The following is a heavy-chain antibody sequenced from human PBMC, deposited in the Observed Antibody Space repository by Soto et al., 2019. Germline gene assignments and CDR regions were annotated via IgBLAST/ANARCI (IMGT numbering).Heavy chain of an antibody. Sequence: SETLSLTCTVSGGSISSGDYYWSWIRQPPGKGLEWIGYIYYSGSTYYNPSLKSRVTISVDTSKNQFSLKLSSVTAADTAVYYCARDKRTELWSGYFTGYYYYGMDVWGQGTTVTVSS. CDR1: GGSISSGDYY. CDR2: IYYSGST. D-gene: IGHD3-3*01. V-gene: IGHV4-30-4*01. CDR3: ARDKRTELWSGYFTGYYYYGMDV. J-gene: IGHJ6*02.